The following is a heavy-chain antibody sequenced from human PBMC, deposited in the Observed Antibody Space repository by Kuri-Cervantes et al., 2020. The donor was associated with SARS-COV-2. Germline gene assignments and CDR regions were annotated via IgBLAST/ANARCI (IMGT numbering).Heavy chain of an antibody. J-gene: IGHJ6*02. Sequence: LSLTCEASGFTFSSYGMHWVRQAPGKGLEWVAVISYDGSNKYYADSVKGRFTISRDNSKNTLYLQMNSLRAEDTAVYYCAKSFFGSGEYYYGMDVWGQGTTVTVSS. CDR1: GFTFSSYG. V-gene: IGHV3-30*18. D-gene: IGHD3-3*01. CDR2: ISYDGSNK. CDR3: AKSFFGSGEYYYGMDV.